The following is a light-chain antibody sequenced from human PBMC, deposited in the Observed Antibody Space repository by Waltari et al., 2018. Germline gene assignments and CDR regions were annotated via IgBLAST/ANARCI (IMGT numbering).Light chain of an antibody. CDR3: QSYDSSLRGFYV. Sequence: QSVLTQPPSLSEAAGQRGAISCTGISAKIGAGAGVTLYQQFPGTAPKLLIYDNTNRPSGVPARFSGSKSGTSASLAITGLQAEDEADYYCQSYDSSLRGFYVFGTGTKVTV. J-gene: IGLJ1*01. V-gene: IGLV1-40*01. CDR2: DNT. CDR1: SAKIGAGAG.